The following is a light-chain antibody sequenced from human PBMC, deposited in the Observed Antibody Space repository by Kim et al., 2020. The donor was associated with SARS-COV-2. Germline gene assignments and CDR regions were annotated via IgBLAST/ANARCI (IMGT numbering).Light chain of an antibody. CDR1: SSDVGGYNY. CDR3: TSYTSSSTPYV. CDR2: DVG. J-gene: IGLJ1*01. V-gene: IGLV2-14*03. Sequence: QSITISCTGTSSDVGGYNYVSWYQQHPGKAPKLMIYDVGNRPSGVSNRFSGSKSGNTASLTISGLQAEDEADHYCTSYTSSSTPYVFGTGTKVTVL.